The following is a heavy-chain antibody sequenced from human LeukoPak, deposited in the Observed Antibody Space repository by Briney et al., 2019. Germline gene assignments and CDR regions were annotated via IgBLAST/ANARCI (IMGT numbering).Heavy chain of an antibody. V-gene: IGHV3-30*02. D-gene: IGHD4-17*01. Sequence: GGSLRLSCAASGFTFSSYVMHWVRQAPGKGLEWVAFIRYDGSNKYYADSVKGRFTISRDNSKNTLYLQMNSLRAEDTAVYYCARDRSTVTTYYYYMDVWGKGTTVTVSS. CDR1: GFTFSSYV. CDR2: IRYDGSNK. J-gene: IGHJ6*03. CDR3: ARDRSTVTTYYYYMDV.